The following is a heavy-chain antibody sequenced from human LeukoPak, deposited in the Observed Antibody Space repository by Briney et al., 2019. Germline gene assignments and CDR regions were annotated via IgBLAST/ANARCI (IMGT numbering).Heavy chain of an antibody. D-gene: IGHD2-21*02. J-gene: IGHJ4*02. CDR3: ARDGVGTYDY. Sequence: ASVKVSCKASGYTFTDYYMHWLRQAPGQGLEWMGWINANSGGTIYAQKFQGRVTLTRDTSISTAYMELTTLTSDVTAVYFCARDGVGTYDYWGQGTLVTVSS. CDR2: INANSGGT. V-gene: IGHV1-2*02. CDR1: GYTFTDYY.